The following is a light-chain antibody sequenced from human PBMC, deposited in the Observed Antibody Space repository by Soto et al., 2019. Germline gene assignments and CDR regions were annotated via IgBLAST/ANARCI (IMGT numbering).Light chain of an antibody. V-gene: IGKV1-5*01. J-gene: IGKJ4*01. Sequence: DIQMTQSPSTLTASVGDRVTITCRASQSISSWLAWYQQKPGKAPKLLIYDASSLESVVPSRFSGSGSGTEFSLTISSLQPDDFATYYCQQYNSYHAFGGGTKVDNK. CDR1: QSISSW. CDR3: QQYNSYHA. CDR2: DAS.